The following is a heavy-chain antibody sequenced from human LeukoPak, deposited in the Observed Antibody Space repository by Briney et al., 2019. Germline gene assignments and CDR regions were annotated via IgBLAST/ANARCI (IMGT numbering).Heavy chain of an antibody. Sequence: SETLSLTCTVSGGSISSRYWSWIRQPPGKGLEWIGYIYYSGSTNYNPSLKSRVTISVDTSKNQFSLKLSSVTAADTAVYYCARANRGYYDSSGYSPWFDPWGQGTLVTVSS. CDR3: ARANRGYYDSSGYSPWFDP. V-gene: IGHV4-59*11. J-gene: IGHJ5*02. CDR2: IYYSGST. CDR1: GGSISSRY. D-gene: IGHD3-22*01.